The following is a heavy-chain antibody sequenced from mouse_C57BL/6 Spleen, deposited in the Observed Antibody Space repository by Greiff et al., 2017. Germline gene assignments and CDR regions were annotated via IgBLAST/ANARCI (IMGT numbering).Heavy chain of an antibody. D-gene: IGHD2-4*01. CDR1: GYTFTSYW. CDR3: ARRGNYDVPDY. V-gene: IGHV1-61*01. CDR2: IYPSDSET. J-gene: IGHJ2*01. Sequence: QVQLQQSGAELVRPGSSVKLSCKASGYTFTSYWMDWVKQRPGQGLEWIGNIYPSDSETHYNQKFKDKATLTVDKSSSTAYMRRSSLTSEDSAVYCSARRGNYDVPDYWGQGTTLTVSS.